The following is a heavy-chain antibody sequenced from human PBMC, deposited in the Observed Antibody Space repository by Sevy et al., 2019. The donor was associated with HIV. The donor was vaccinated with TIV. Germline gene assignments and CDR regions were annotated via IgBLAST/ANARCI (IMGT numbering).Heavy chain of an antibody. CDR1: GGSISSYY. J-gene: IGHJ6*03. V-gene: IGHV4-4*07. CDR2: IYTSGST. Sequence: SETLSLTCTVSGGSISSYYWSWIRQPAGKGLEWIGRIYTSGSTNYNPSLKSRVTMSVDTSKNQFSLKLSSVTAADTAVYYCARGPAARSGWYDSVFGYYYMDVWGKGTTVTVSS. CDR3: ARGPAARSGWYDSVFGYYYMDV. D-gene: IGHD6-19*01.